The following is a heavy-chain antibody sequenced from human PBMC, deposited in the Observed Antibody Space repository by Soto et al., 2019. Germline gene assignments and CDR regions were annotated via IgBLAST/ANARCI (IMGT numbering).Heavy chain of an antibody. J-gene: IGHJ4*02. D-gene: IGHD3-9*01. CDR1: GYTFLKYG. V-gene: IGHV1-18*01. Sequence: ASVKVSCKASGYTFLKYGINWVRQAPGQGLEWMGGIQTDNDHASFAQKFEGRVTMTTDTSTRTVYMELRDLSSDDTAVYYCAKDLGSGYRFDYWGQGTLVTVSS. CDR2: IQTDNDHA. CDR3: AKDLGSGYRFDY.